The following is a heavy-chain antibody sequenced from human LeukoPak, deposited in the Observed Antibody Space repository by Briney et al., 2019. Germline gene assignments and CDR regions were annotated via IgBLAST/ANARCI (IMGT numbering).Heavy chain of an antibody. J-gene: IGHJ4*02. CDR1: GFTFANYA. CDR2: IDWSGSTI. Sequence: SGGSLRLSCAASGFTFANYAMHWVRQAPGKGLEWVSGIDWSGSTIDYADSVKGRFTISRDNAKNSLYLQMNSLRAEDTALYYCAKDYSNGWYYFDSWGQGTLVTVSS. V-gene: IGHV3-9*01. CDR3: AKDYSNGWYYFDS. D-gene: IGHD6-19*01.